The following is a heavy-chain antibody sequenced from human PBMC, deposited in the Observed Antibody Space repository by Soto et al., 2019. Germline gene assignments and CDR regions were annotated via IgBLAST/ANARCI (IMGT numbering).Heavy chain of an antibody. V-gene: IGHV3-48*03. CDR2: ISSGGSTI. Sequence: PGGSLRLSCAAFGFTFRSYEMNWVRQAPGRGLEWIAYISSGGSTIYYADSVRGRFTIPRDNAESSLYLQMDSLRGEDTAFYYCARVNWNDETYFDSWGQGTLVTVSS. D-gene: IGHD1-1*01. CDR1: GFTFRSYE. CDR3: ARVNWNDETYFDS. J-gene: IGHJ4*02.